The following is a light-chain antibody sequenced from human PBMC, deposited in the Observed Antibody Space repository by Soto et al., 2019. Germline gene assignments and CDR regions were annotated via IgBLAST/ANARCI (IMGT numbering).Light chain of an antibody. Sequence: EIVLTQSPATLSLSPGERATLSCRASQTFSSHLAWYQQKPGQAPRLLIYDASKRATGIPARFSGRGSGTDFTLPLSSLEPEDFAVYYCQQRSNWPPVITFGQGTRLEIK. CDR3: QQRSNWPPVIT. CDR1: QTFSSH. V-gene: IGKV3-11*01. CDR2: DAS. J-gene: IGKJ5*01.